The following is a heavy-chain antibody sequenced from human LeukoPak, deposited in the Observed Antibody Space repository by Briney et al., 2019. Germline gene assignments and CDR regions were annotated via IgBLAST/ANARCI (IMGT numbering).Heavy chain of an antibody. Sequence: GGSLRLSCAASGFTLSDYYMSWIRQAPGKGLEWVSYISSSSGYTNYADSVKGRFTISRDNAKNSLYLQMNSLRAEDTAVYYCARARGSYYGSAFDIWGQGTMVTVSS. D-gene: IGHD1-26*01. CDR1: GFTLSDYY. CDR2: ISSSSGYT. J-gene: IGHJ3*02. V-gene: IGHV3-11*03. CDR3: ARARGSYYGSAFDI.